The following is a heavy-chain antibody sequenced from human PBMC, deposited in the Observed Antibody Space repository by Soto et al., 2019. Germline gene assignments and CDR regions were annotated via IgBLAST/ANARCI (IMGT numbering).Heavy chain of an antibody. CDR2: MSGSGGET. CDR3: AKGLGPAADFGMDV. V-gene: IGHV3-23*01. Sequence: EAQLLESGGGLVQPGGSLRLSCAASGLTFSSYSMTWVRQAPGKGLEWVSGMSGSGGETYYADSVKGRFTISRDNSKNTLYLQMNSLRAEDTALYYCAKGLGPAADFGMDVWGQGTTVTISS. D-gene: IGHD2-2*01. J-gene: IGHJ6*02. CDR1: GLTFSSYS.